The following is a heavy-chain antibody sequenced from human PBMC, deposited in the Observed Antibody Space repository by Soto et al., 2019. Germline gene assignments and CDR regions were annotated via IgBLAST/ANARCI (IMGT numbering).Heavy chain of an antibody. CDR1: YSFTVYV. V-gene: IGHV1-3*01. Sequence: YSFTVYVLDFAGQAPGQRLEWMGWINAGNGNTKYSQKFQGRVTITRDTSASTAYMELSSLRSEDTAVYYCARDLGGVIYYWGQGTLVTVSS. CDR3: ARDLGGVIYY. D-gene: IGHD3-16*01. J-gene: IGHJ4*02. CDR2: INAGNGNT.